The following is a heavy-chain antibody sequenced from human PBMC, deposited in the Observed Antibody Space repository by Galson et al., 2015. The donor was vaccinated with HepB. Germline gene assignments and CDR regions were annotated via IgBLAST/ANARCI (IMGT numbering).Heavy chain of an antibody. CDR1: GSTFSSYT. Sequence: SVKVSCKASGSTFSSYTISWVRQAPGQGLEWMGRIIPILGTPNYAQKFQGRVTITAEKSTSTASMELSSLRSEDTAVYYCARVRLQFDAFDIWGQGTMVTVSS. V-gene: IGHV1-69*08. J-gene: IGHJ3*02. CDR2: IIPILGTP. CDR3: ARVRLQFDAFDI. D-gene: IGHD4-11*01.